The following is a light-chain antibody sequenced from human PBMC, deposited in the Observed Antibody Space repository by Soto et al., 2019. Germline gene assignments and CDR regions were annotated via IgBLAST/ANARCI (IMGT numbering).Light chain of an antibody. V-gene: IGLV2-14*03. CDR2: DVS. J-gene: IGLJ1*01. CDR1: RGDVGGYTY. Sequence: QSVLPQPASVSGSPGQSIPISCTGTRGDVGGYTYVSWYQHRPGRAPKLMIYDVSNRPSGVSNRLSGSKSGNTASLTISGLQAQDEAAYYCSSYTSSSTYVFVTGTKLTV. CDR3: SSYTSSSTYV.